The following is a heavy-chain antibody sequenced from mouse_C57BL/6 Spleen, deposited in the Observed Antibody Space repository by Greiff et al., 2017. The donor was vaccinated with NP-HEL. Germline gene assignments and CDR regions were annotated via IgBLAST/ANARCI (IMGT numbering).Heavy chain of an antibody. CDR3: ARSIYYGNYGYFDV. CDR1: GYTFTSYG. V-gene: IGHV1-81*01. CDR2: IYPRSGNT. Sequence: QVQLKQSGAELARPGASVKLSCKASGYTFTSYGISWVKQRTGQGLEWIGEIYPRSGNTYYNEKFKGKATLTADKSSSTAYMELRSLTSEDSAVYFCARSIYYGNYGYFDVWGTGTTVTVSS. D-gene: IGHD2-1*01. J-gene: IGHJ1*03.